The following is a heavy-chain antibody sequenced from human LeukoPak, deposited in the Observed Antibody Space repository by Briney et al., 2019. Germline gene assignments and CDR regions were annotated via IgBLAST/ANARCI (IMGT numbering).Heavy chain of an antibody. J-gene: IGHJ6*02. CDR1: GYRFTSYW. Sequence: GESLKISCKGSGYRFTSYWIGWLRQMPGKGLEWMGIIYPGDSDTRYSPSFHGQVTISADKSISTAYLQWSSLKASDTAMYYCARMFYDILTGYSPGAYYYYGMDVWGQGTTVTVSS. V-gene: IGHV5-51*01. D-gene: IGHD3-9*01. CDR2: IYPGDSDT. CDR3: ARMFYDILTGYSPGAYYYYGMDV.